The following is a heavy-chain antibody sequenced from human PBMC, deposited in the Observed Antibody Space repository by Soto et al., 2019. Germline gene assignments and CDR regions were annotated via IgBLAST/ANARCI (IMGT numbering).Heavy chain of an antibody. J-gene: IGHJ4*02. D-gene: IGHD1-26*01. Sequence: EVQLLESGGDLVQPGGSLRLSCAASGLIFSDYAMSWVRQVPGKGLECVACISGSGGDTFYADSVKGRFTISRDNSKNTLSLHMNRLTVDDTATYFCAKDRFGIVGPVDSWGQGTLVTVSS. CDR3: AKDRFGIVGPVDS. CDR2: ISGSGGDT. CDR1: GLIFSDYA. V-gene: IGHV3-23*01.